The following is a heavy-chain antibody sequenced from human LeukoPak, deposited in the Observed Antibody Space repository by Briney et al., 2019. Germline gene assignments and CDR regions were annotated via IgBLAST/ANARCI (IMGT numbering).Heavy chain of an antibody. D-gene: IGHD6-19*01. CDR3: ARDSGQWLGTYYYMDV. V-gene: IGHV4-59*01. CDR2: IYYSGST. Sequence: SVTLSLTCTVSGGSISSYYWSWIRQPPGKGLEWIGYIYYSGSTNYNPSLKSRVTISVDTSKNQFSLKLSSVTAADTAVYYCARDSGQWLGTYYYMDVWGKGTTVTISS. J-gene: IGHJ6*03. CDR1: GGSISSYY.